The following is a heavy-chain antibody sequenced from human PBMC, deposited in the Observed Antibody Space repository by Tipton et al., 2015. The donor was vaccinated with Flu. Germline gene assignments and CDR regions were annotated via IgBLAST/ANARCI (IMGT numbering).Heavy chain of an antibody. V-gene: IGHV4-34*01. CDR1: GGSFSGYY. CDR3: ARAGNYYDSGSYYNRGPPDY. D-gene: IGHD3-10*01. J-gene: IGHJ4*02. CDR2: INHSGST. Sequence: TLSLTCAVYGGSFSGYYWSWIRQPPGKGLEWIGEINHSGSTNYNPSLKSRVTISVDTSKNQFSLKLSSVTAADTAVYYCARAGNYYDSGSYYNRGPPDYWGQGTLVTVSS.